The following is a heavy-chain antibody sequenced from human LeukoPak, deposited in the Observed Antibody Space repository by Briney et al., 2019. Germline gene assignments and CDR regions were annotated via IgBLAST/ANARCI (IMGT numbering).Heavy chain of an antibody. CDR2: IFYSGST. CDR1: SGSISTSNYY. V-gene: IGHV4-39*07. CDR3: ARTSYDSSGYYLDY. Sequence: SETLSLTCTVSSGSISTSNYYWGWVRQPPGKALEWIGNIFYSGSTYYNPSLKSRVTISLDTSRNQFSLKLNSVTAADTAVYYCARTSYDSSGYYLDYWGQGTLVTVSS. J-gene: IGHJ4*02. D-gene: IGHD3-22*01.